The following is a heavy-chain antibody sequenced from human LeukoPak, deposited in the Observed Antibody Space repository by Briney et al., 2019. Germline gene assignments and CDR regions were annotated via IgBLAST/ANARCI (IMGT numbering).Heavy chain of an antibody. CDR1: GFTFSSYA. J-gene: IGHJ4*02. V-gene: IGHV3-64*01. CDR3: AREGEQLAFDY. D-gene: IGHD6-6*01. Sequence: GGSLRLSCAASGFTFSSYAMSWVRQAPGKGLEYVSAISSNGGSTYYANSVKGRFTISRDNSKYTLYLQMGSLRAEDMAVYYCAREGEQLAFDYWGQGTLVTVSS. CDR2: ISSNGGST.